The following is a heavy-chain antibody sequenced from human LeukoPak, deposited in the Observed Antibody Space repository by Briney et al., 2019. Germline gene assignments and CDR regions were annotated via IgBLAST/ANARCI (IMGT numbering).Heavy chain of an antibody. V-gene: IGHV3-66*01. Sequence: GGSLRLSCAASGFTVNSNDMHWVRQASGKGLEWVSVIYSDGGADYTESVKGRFTMSRDTSKNTLYLQMNSLKAEDTAVYYCARNHRWDRTKFYLFFDSWGQGTLVTISS. CDR2: IYSDGGA. D-gene: IGHD3-16*01. CDR3: ARNHRWDRTKFYLFFDS. CDR1: GFTVNSND. J-gene: IGHJ4*02.